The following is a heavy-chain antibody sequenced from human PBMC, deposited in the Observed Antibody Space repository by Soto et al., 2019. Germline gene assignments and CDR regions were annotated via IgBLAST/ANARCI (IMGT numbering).Heavy chain of an antibody. V-gene: IGHV4-31*11. CDR1: GGSFSGYY. D-gene: IGHD4-17*01. CDR3: ARDYGGNSRVGMDV. Sequence: SETLSLTCGVYGGSFSGYYWSWIRQHPGKGLEWIGYIYYSGSTCYNPSLKSRVTISVDTSKNQFSLKLSSVTAADTAVYYCARDYGGNSRVGMDVWGQGTTVTVSS. J-gene: IGHJ6*02. CDR2: IYYSGST.